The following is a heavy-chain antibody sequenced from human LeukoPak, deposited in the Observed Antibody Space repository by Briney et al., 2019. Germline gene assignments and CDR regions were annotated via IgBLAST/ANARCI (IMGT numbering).Heavy chain of an antibody. CDR1: GYSISSGYY. J-gene: IGHJ4*02. CDR2: IYHSGST. CDR3: AREMGATTKGVFDY. D-gene: IGHD1-26*01. V-gene: IGHV4-38-2*02. Sequence: SETLSLTCTVSGYSISSGYYWGWIRQPPGKGLEWIGSIYHSGSTYYNPSLKSRVTISVDTSKNQFSLKLSSVTAADTAVYYCAREMGATTKGVFDYWGQGTLVTVSP.